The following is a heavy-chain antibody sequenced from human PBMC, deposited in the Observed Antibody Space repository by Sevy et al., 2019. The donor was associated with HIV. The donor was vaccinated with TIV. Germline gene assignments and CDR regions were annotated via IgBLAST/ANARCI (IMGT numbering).Heavy chain of an antibody. CDR3: AREQITGSRRDYLDS. J-gene: IGHJ4*02. Sequence: GGSLRLSCAASGFTFSNYWMSWVRQAPGKGLECVANINQDGSEKYYVESVKGRFNVSRDNAKNSLYLQMNSLRAEDSAVYDCAREQITGSRRDYLDSWGQGTLVTVSS. V-gene: IGHV3-7*03. CDR1: GFTFSNYW. CDR2: INQDGSEK. D-gene: IGHD1-7*01.